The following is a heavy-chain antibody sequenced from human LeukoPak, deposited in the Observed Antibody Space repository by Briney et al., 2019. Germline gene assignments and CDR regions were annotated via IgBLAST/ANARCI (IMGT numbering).Heavy chain of an antibody. CDR1: GGSFSGYY. V-gene: IGHV4-34*01. CDR3: AGVGRTGTTVDP. Sequence: SETLSLTCAVYGGSFSGYYWSWIRQPPGKGLEWIGEINHSGSTNYNPSLKSRVTISVDTSKNQFSLKLSSVTAADTAVYYCAGVGRTGTTVDPWGQGTLVTVSS. CDR2: INHSGST. J-gene: IGHJ5*02. D-gene: IGHD1-7*01.